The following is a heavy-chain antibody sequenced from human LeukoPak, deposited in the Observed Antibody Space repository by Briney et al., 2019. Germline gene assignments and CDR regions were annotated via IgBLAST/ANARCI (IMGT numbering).Heavy chain of an antibody. CDR2: IRYDGSNK. D-gene: IGHD6-13*01. CDR1: GFTFSSYG. V-gene: IGHV3-30*02. CDR3: ASRSSSWPHDAFDI. Sequence: GGSLRLSCAASGFTFSSYGMHWVRQAPGKGLEWVAFIRYDGSNKYYADSVKGRFTISRDNSKNTLYLQMNSLRAEDTAVYYCASRSSSWPHDAFDIWGQGTMVTVSS. J-gene: IGHJ3*02.